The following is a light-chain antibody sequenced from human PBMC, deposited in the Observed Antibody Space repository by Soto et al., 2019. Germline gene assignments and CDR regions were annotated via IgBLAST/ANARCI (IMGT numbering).Light chain of an antibody. CDR3: MQALQTPLT. CDR2: LGS. V-gene: IGKV2-28*01. J-gene: IGKJ5*01. CDR1: QSLLHSNGNSY. Sequence: EIVMTQSPLSLSVTPGESASISCRSSQSLLHSNGNSYFDWYLQKPGQSPQLLIYLGSNRASGGPDRFSGSRSGTDVTPKTSRVEAEDVGVYYYMQALQTPLTFGQGTRLEIK.